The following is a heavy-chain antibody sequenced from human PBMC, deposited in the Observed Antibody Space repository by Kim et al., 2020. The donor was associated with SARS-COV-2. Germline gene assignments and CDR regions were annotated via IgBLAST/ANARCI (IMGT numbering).Heavy chain of an antibody. CDR1: GGSFSGYY. J-gene: IGHJ4*02. CDR2: INHSGST. V-gene: IGHV4-34*01. CDR3: ARGAPFLYVWGSYRYTRGCYFDY. D-gene: IGHD3-16*02. Sequence: SETLSLTCAVYGGSFSGYYWSWIRQPPGKGLEWIGEINHSGSTNYNPSLKSRVTISVDTSKNQFSLKLSSVTAADTAVYYCARGAPFLYVWGSYRYTRGCYFDYWGQGTLVTVSS.